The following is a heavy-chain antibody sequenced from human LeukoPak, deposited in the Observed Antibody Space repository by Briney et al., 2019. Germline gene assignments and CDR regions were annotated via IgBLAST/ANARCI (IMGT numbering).Heavy chain of an antibody. CDR1: GFTFSSYW. D-gene: IGHD3-10*01. Sequence: GGSLRLSCAASGFTFSSYWMSWVRQAPGKGLEWVANIKQDGSEKYYVDSVKGRFTISRDNAKNSLYLQMNSLRSEDTAVYYCAREGTGPYYYGSGSYSSWFDPWGQGTLVTVSS. V-gene: IGHV3-7*03. CDR3: AREGTGPYYYGSGSYSSWFDP. J-gene: IGHJ5*02. CDR2: IKQDGSEK.